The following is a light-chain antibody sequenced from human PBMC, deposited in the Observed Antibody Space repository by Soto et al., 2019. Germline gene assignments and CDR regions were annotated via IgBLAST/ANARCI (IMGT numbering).Light chain of an antibody. CDR1: QNTGIW. Sequence: IQMTQSPSTLYASVGDRVTITCRASQNTGIWLSWYQQKPGGAPKLLIYQTSTLETGVPSRFSGSRSGTVFTLAINSLQPDDFASYYCQHYDNHLWTFGQGTKVDLK. CDR3: QHYDNHLWT. V-gene: IGKV1-5*03. CDR2: QTS. J-gene: IGKJ1*01.